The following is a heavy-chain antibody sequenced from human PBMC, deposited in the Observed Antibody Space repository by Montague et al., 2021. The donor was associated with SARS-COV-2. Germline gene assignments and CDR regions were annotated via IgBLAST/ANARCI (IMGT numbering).Heavy chain of an antibody. J-gene: IGHJ6*02. CDR1: GESISDDD. V-gene: IGHV4-4*09. D-gene: IGHD3-22*01. CDR2: IFKNGKT. Sequence: SETLSLTCTVSGESISDDDWSWIRQPPGKGLEWIVKIFKNGKTDYNPSLRSRVITSVDTSKSQFSLKVTSVTAADTAVYYCARYYERSLDVWGQGATVTVSS. CDR3: ARYYERSLDV.